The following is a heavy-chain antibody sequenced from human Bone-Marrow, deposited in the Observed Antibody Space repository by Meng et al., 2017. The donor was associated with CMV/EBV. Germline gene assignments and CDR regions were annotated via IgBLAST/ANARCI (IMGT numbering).Heavy chain of an antibody. CDR3: ASSLRPGGYFDY. CDR1: GHTFTKND. J-gene: IGHJ4*02. V-gene: IGHV1-8*03. Sequence: ASVKVSCKASGHTFTKNDIKWVRQATGQGLEWMGWMNPNSDTTGCAQKLQGRVTITTDESTSTAYMELSSLRSEDTAVYYCASSLRPGGYFDYWGQGTLVTVSS. D-gene: IGHD3-10*01. CDR2: MNPNSDTT.